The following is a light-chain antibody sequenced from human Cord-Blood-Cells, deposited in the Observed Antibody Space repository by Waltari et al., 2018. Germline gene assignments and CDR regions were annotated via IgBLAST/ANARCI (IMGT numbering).Light chain of an antibody. J-gene: IGLJ3*02. V-gene: IGLV2-14*01. CDR2: EVS. CDR3: SSYTSSSTPWV. CDR1: SSDVGGYNY. Sequence: QSALTQPASVSGSPGQSITISCTGTSSDVGGYNYVSWYQQHPGKAPKLMIYEVSNRPSGLSKRVSGSKSGNTASLTISGLQAEDEADYYCSSYTSSSTPWVFGGGTKLTVL.